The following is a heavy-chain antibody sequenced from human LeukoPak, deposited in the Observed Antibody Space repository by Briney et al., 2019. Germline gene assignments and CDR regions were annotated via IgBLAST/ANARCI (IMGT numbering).Heavy chain of an antibody. D-gene: IGHD5-12*01. CDR2: IIPIFGTA. Sequence: SVKVSCKASGGTFSSYAISWVRQAPGQGLEWMGRIIPIFGTANYAQKFQGRVTITTDESTSTAYMELSSLRSEDTAVYYCARQMTRGYSGYDADVYFDYSRQGTLVTVSS. J-gene: IGHJ4*02. CDR3: ARQMTRGYSGYDADVYFDY. CDR1: GGTFSSYA. V-gene: IGHV1-69*05.